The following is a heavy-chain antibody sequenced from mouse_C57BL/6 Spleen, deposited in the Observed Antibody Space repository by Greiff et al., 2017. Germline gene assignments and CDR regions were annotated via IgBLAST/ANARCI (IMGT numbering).Heavy chain of an antibody. V-gene: IGHV1-81*01. CDR1: GYTFTSYG. CDR2: IYPRSGNT. J-gene: IGHJ3*01. CDR3: ARGEAWFAY. Sequence: QVQLQQSGAELARPGASVKLSCKASGYTFTSYGISWVKQRTGQGLEWIGEIYPRSGNTYYNEKFKGKATLTADKSSSTAYMELRSLTSEDTAVYFCARGEAWFAYSGPESLGSLS.